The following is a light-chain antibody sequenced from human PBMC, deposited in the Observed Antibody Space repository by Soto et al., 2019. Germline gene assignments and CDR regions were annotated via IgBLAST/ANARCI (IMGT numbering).Light chain of an antibody. CDR1: QDISNY. CDR3: QQYDTLET. V-gene: IGKV1-33*01. CDR2: DAS. Sequence: DIQMTQSPSSLSASVGDRVTITCQASQDISNYLNWYQQKPGKAPKLLIYDASNLETGVPSRFSGSGSGTDFTFTISSLQPEDIATYYCQQYDTLETFGPGTKVDIK. J-gene: IGKJ3*01.